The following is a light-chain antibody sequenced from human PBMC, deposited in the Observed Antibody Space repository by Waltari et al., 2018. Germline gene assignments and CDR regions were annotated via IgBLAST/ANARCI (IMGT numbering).Light chain of an antibody. Sequence: QSVLTQPPSVSGTPGQRVTISCTGSSSNLGERQPVPWYQKIPGTAPKLLIFGNNNRPSGVPDRFSGSKSGTSASLAITGLQAEDEGDYYCQSFDSRLSDGVVFGGGTKVTVL. CDR3: QSFDSRLSDGVV. CDR2: GNN. J-gene: IGLJ2*01. V-gene: IGLV1-40*01. CDR1: SSNLGERQP.